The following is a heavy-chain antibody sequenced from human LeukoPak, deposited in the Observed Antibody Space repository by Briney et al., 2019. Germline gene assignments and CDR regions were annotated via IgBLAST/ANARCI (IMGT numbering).Heavy chain of an antibody. CDR1: GGSISSYY. CDR2: IYYSGST. J-gene: IGHJ4*02. V-gene: IGHV4-59*01. Sequence: PSETLSLTCTVSGGSISSYYWSWIRQPPGKGLEWSGYIYYSGSTNYNPSLKSRVTMSVDTSKNQFSLRLSSLTAADTAVYYCARGPQYLFDYWGQGTLVTVSS. CDR3: ARGPQYLFDY. D-gene: IGHD2-2*01.